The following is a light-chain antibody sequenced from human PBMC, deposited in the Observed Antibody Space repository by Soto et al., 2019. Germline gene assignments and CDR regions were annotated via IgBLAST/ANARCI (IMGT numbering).Light chain of an antibody. CDR3: HQYNQWPWT. V-gene: IGKV3-15*01. Sequence: EVVLTQSPATLSLSLGEVATLSCRASQSVDRDLAWYRQKPGQPPSLLIHGASTRATGVPARFSGSGSETEFALVITSLQSEDFAVYFCHQYNQWPWTFGQGTKVEIK. CDR1: QSVDRD. CDR2: GAS. J-gene: IGKJ1*01.